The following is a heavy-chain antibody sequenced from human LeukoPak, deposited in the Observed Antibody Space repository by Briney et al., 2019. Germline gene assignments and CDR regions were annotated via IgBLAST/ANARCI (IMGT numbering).Heavy chain of an antibody. V-gene: IGHV3-7*03. Sequence: GGSLRLSCAVSGFIFSSYWMSWVRQTPGKGLEWVANIKQDGSEKNYVDSVKGRFTISRDNAKNSLYLQMNSLRAEDTAVYYCVRDHRGTFDYWGQGTLVTVSS. J-gene: IGHJ4*02. CDR1: GFIFSSYW. CDR3: VRDHRGTFDY. D-gene: IGHD3-10*01. CDR2: IKQDGSEK.